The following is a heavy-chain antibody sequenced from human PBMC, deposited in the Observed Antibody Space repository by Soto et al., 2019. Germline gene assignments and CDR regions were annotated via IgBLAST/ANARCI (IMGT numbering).Heavy chain of an antibody. Sequence: SETLSLTCTVSGGSISSYYWSWIRQPPGKGLEWIGYIYYSGSTNYNPSLKSRVTISVDKSKNQFSLNMSSVTAADTAIYYCVRSVILSGGSYKGLIRLHYFDTWGPGTLVTVSS. CDR2: IYYSGST. CDR3: VRSVILSGGSYKGLIRLHYFDT. V-gene: IGHV4-59*12. CDR1: GGSISSYY. J-gene: IGHJ4*02. D-gene: IGHD3-3*01.